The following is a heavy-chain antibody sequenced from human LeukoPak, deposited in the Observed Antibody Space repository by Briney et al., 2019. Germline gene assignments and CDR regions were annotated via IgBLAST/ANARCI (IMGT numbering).Heavy chain of an antibody. CDR2: INHSGST. J-gene: IGHJ4*02. CDR3: ARRSANVLRYFDRFDAIGYFDY. Sequence: SETLSLTCAVYGGSFSGYYWSWIRQPPGKGLEWIGEINHSGSTNYNPSLKSRVTISVDTSKNQFSLKLSSVTAADTAVYYCARRSANVLRYFDRFDAIGYFDYWGQGTLVTVSS. V-gene: IGHV4-34*01. D-gene: IGHD3-9*01. CDR1: GGSFSGYY.